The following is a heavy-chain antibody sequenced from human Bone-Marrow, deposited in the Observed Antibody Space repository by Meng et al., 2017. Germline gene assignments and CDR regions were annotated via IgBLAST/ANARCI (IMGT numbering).Heavy chain of an antibody. V-gene: IGHV4-31*03. Sequence: VPRQESGPGLVKPSPPLSLPCTVSGGSISSGNHYWSWIRQHPGKGLEYIGYIYYSGSTYYNPSLKSRVIISVDTSKNQFSLRLNSVTAADTAVYYCASLYGDSSVWYLDLWGRGTLVTVSS. CDR2: IYYSGST. CDR1: GGSISSGNHY. D-gene: IGHD4-17*01. CDR3: ASLYGDSSVWYLDL. J-gene: IGHJ2*01.